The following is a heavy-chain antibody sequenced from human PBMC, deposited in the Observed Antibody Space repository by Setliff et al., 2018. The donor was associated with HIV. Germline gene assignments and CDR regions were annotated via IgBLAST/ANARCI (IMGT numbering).Heavy chain of an antibody. CDR1: GYTFTDYW. J-gene: IGHJ5*02. Sequence: GESLKISCKASGYTFTDYWIGRVRQMPGKGLEWMAIIYPGDSDTRYSPSFQGQVTISADKSISTAYLQWSSLKASDTAMYYCARRLYSSEAFDPWGQGTLVTVSS. CDR3: ARRLYSSEAFDP. D-gene: IGHD6-25*01. CDR2: IYPGDSDT. V-gene: IGHV5-51*01.